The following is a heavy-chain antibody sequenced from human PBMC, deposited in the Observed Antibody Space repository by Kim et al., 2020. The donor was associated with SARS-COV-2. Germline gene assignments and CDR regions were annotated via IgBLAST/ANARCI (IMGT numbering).Heavy chain of an antibody. D-gene: IGHD3-16*01. CDR1: GVTFSSHA. CDR3: ARGYRGGHWYFDL. Sequence: GGSLRLSCAASGVTFSSHAMTWVRQAPGKGLEWVSIVGSGGNTYYADSVKGRFTISRDSSKSTVYLQMNSLRAEDTAVYCCARGYRGGHWYFDLWGRGTLVTVSS. CDR2: VGSGGNT. V-gene: IGHV3-23*01. J-gene: IGHJ2*01.